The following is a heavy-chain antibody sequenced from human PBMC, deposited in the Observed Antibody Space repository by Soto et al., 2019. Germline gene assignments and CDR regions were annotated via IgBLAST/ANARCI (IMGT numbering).Heavy chain of an antibody. Sequence: SVKVSCKASGGTFSSYAISWVRQAPGQGLEWMGGIIPIFGTANYAQKFQGRVTITADESTSTAYMELSSLRSEDTAVYYCARPVEPYYYYYGMDVWGQGTTVTVSS. V-gene: IGHV1-69*13. CDR2: IIPIFGTA. CDR3: ARPVEPYYYYYGMDV. J-gene: IGHJ6*02. CDR1: GGTFSSYA.